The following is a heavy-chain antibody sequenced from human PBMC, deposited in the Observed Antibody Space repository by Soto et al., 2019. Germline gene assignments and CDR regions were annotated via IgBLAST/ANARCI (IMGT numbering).Heavy chain of an antibody. CDR2: MNPNSGNT. CDR1: GYTFTSYY. Sequence: ASVKVSCKASGYTFTSYYINWVRQATGQGLEWMGWMNPNSGNTGYAQKFQGRVTMTRNTSISTAYMELSSLRSEDTAVYYCARLTTMVRGVIMVYYYYYMDGWGKGTTVTAP. CDR3: ARLTTMVRGVIMVYYYYYMDG. V-gene: IGHV1-8*01. D-gene: IGHD3-10*01. J-gene: IGHJ6*03.